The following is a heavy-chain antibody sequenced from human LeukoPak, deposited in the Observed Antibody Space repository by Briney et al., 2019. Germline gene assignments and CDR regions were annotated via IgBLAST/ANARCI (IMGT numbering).Heavy chain of an antibody. J-gene: IGHJ4*02. CDR2: ISSSSSTI. D-gene: IGHD3-22*01. CDR3: ARGYAPRLYYYDSSGSNIDY. V-gene: IGHV3-48*01. Sequence: GGSLRLSCAASGFTFSSYSMNWVRQAPGKGLEWVSYISSSSSTIYYADSVKGRFTISRDNAKNSLYLQMNSLRAEDTAVYYCARGYAPRLYYYDSSGSNIDYWGQGTLVTVSS. CDR1: GFTFSSYS.